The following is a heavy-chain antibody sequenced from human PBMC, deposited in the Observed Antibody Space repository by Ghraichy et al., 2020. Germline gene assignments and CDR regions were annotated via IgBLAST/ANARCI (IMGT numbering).Heavy chain of an antibody. Sequence: ETLSLTCAVYGGSFSTYYWSWIRQPPGKGLEWIGEINHSGSTNYNPSLESRVTISVDTSKNQFSLKVSSVTAADTAVYYCARGTYDFWSGYFERDYYFYGMDVWGQGTTVTVSS. CDR3: ARGTYDFWSGYFERDYYFYGMDV. CDR1: GGSFSTYY. CDR2: INHSGST. V-gene: IGHV4-34*01. D-gene: IGHD3-3*01. J-gene: IGHJ6*02.